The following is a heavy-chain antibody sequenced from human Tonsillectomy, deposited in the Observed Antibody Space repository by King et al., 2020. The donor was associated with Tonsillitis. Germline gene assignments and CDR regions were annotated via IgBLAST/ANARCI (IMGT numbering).Heavy chain of an antibody. J-gene: IGHJ4*02. CDR3: ARGEYYYDSSGYPGDY. D-gene: IGHD3-22*01. CDR1: GFTFSNYG. V-gene: IGHV3-33*08. Sequence: QLVQSGGGVVQPGRSLRLSCAASGFTFSNYGMHWVRQAPGKGLEWVAVIWYDGSNQHYADSVKGRFTISRDNSKNTLYLQMNSLRADDTAVYYCARGEYYYDSSGYPGDYWGQGTLVTVSS. CDR2: IWYDGSNQ.